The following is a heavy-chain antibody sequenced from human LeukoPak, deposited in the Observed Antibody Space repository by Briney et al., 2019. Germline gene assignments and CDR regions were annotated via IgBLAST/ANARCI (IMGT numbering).Heavy chain of an antibody. CDR1: GVSVSSYH. CDR3: ARDGLYSYGYSYFDF. D-gene: IGHD5-18*01. CDR2: IHAGGTT. J-gene: IGHJ4*02. Sequence: SETLSLTCAVSGVSVSSYHWSWIRQPAGKRLEWLGRIHAGGTTNYNPSLDSRVTMSVDTSKNQFSLELRSVTTADTAVYYCARDGLYSYGYSYFDFWGQGTLVTVSS. V-gene: IGHV4-4*07.